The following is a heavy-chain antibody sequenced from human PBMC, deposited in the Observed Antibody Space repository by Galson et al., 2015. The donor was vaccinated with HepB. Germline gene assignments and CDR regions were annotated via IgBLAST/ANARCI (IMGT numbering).Heavy chain of an antibody. CDR2: IRSDESQK. J-gene: IGHJ4*02. Sequence: SLRLSCAASGFTFSSYGMHWVRRAPGKGLQWAAFIRSDESQKFYGDSVKGRFTISRDNFKNTLYLQLKSLTAEDTAVYYCAKDRSGFYASGSSDYWGQGTVDTVSS. V-gene: IGHV3-30*02. CDR1: GFTFSSYG. CDR3: AKDRSGFYASGSSDY. D-gene: IGHD3-10*01.